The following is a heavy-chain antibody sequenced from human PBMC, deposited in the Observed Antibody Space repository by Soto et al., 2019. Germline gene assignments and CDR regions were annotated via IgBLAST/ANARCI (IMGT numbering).Heavy chain of an antibody. D-gene: IGHD6-13*01. V-gene: IGHV3-7*03. J-gene: IGHJ4*02. CDR1: GFTFSSYW. CDR2: IKQDGSEK. Sequence: EVQLVESGGGLVQPGGSLRLSCAASGFTFSSYWMSWVRQAPGKGLEWVANIKQDGSEKYYVDSVKGRFTISRDNAKNSLYLQMNSLRAEDTAVYYGARLPRSGWYNFDYWGQGTLVTVSS. CDR3: ARLPRSGWYNFDY.